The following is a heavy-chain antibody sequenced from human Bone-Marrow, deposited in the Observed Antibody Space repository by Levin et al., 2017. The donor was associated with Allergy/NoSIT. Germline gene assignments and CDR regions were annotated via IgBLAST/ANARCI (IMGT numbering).Heavy chain of an antibody. CDR2: IWYDGSKT. CDR3: ARDDDGNSRYSRFYY. D-gene: IGHD3-22*01. J-gene: IGHJ4*02. V-gene: IGHV3-33*01. Sequence: QTGGSLRLSCAAAGFTFSNYGIHWVRQAPDKGLEWVAVIWYDGSKTYYGDSVKGRFTISRDSSKNTVYLQMNSLRAEDTATYYCARDDDGNSRYSRFYYWGQGTLVTVSS. CDR1: GFTFSNYG.